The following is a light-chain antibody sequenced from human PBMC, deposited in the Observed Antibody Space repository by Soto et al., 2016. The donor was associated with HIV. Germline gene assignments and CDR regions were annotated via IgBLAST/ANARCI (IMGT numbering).Light chain of an antibody. V-gene: IGLV3-19*01. Sequence: SSELTQDPAVSVASGQTVRITCQGDSLRNYYASWYQQKPGQAPILVIYGKNNRPSGIPDRFSGSSSGDTASLTITVAQAEDEADYYCNSRDISGKRVFGGGTNLTVL. CDR1: SLRNYY. J-gene: IGLJ3*02. CDR2: GKN. CDR3: NSRDISGKRV.